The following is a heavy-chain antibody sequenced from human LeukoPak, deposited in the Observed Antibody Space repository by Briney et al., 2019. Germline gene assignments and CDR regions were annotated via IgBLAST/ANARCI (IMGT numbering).Heavy chain of an antibody. V-gene: IGHV3-74*01. D-gene: IGHD3-22*01. CDR3: VTEANYYDSSGYIL. CDR1: GFTFSSYW. CDR2: INSDGSST. Sequence: QPGGSLRLSCAASGFTFSSYWMHWVRQAPGKGLVWVSRINSDGSSTSYADSVRGRFTNSRDNAKNTLYLQMNSLRAEDTAVYYCVTEANYYDSSGYILWGQGTMVTVSS. J-gene: IGHJ3*01.